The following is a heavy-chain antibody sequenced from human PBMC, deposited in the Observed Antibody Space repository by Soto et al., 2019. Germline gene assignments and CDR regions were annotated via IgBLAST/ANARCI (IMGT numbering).Heavy chain of an antibody. Sequence: GGSLRLSCAASGFTFSNYAMHWVRQAPGKGLEWVAIISFDGSNEHYADSVQGRFTISRDNSENTLYLQMNSLRADDTAVYYCARPAATVIYYSGMDVWGQGTTVTVSS. V-gene: IGHV3-30-3*01. CDR2: ISFDGSNE. CDR3: ARPAATVIYYSGMDV. CDR1: GFTFSNYA. J-gene: IGHJ6*02. D-gene: IGHD2-2*01.